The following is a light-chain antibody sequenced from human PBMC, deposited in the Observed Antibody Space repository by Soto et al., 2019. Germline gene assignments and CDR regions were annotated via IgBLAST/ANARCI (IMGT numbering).Light chain of an antibody. CDR3: SSYTTSSTRV. J-gene: IGLJ3*02. CDR1: SSDVGGYKL. Sequence: QSVLTQPASVSGSPGQSITISCTGTSSDVGGYKLVSWYQQHPGKAPKLMIYEVSNRPSGVSNRFSASKSGNTASLTISGLQAEDEADYYCSSYTTSSTRVFGGGTKLTVL. V-gene: IGLV2-14*01. CDR2: EVS.